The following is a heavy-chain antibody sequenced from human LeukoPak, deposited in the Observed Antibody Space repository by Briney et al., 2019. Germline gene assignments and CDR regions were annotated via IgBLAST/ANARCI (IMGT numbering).Heavy chain of an antibody. Sequence: ASVKVSCKASGGTFSSYAISWVRQAPGQGLEWMGGIIPIFGTANYAQKFQGRVTITTDESTSTAYMELSSLRSEDTAVYYCARGPGSKVPAALQYYYYYMDVWGKGTTVTVSS. CDR3: ARGPGSKVPAALQYYYYYMDV. J-gene: IGHJ6*03. D-gene: IGHD2-2*01. V-gene: IGHV1-69*05. CDR1: GGTFSSYA. CDR2: IIPIFGTA.